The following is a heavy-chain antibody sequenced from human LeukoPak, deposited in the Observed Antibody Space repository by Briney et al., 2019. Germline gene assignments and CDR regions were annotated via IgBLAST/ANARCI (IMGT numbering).Heavy chain of an antibody. CDR1: GGSVSSYY. J-gene: IGHJ3*02. D-gene: IGHD3-22*01. V-gene: IGHV4-59*02. CDR3: ARAHHYYDSRIPFDAFDI. Sequence: PSETLSLTCTVSGGSVSSYYWSWIRQPPGKGLEWIGYIYYSGSTNYNPSLKSRVTISVDTSKNQFSLKLSSVTAADTAVYYCARAHHYYDSRIPFDAFDIWGQGTMVTVSS. CDR2: IYYSGST.